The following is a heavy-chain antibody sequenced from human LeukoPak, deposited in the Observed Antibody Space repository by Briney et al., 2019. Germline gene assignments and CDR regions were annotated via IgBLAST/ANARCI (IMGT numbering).Heavy chain of an antibody. D-gene: IGHD2-15*01. Sequence: PGGSLRLSCAASGFTFSSYGMTWVRQAPGRGLEWISGTSGSGGSTYYANSVKGRFTISRDNSKNTLYLQMNSLRAEDTAVYYCAKNGGIQCYSHLDWWGHGTLVT. CDR2: TSGSGGST. CDR3: AKNGGIQCYSHLDW. J-gene: IGHJ4*01. CDR1: GFTFSSYG. V-gene: IGHV3-23*01.